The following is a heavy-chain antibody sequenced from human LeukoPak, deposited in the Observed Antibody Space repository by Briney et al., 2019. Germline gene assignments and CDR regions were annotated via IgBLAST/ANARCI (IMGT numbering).Heavy chain of an antibody. Sequence: SETLSLTCAVYGGSFSGYYWSWIRQPPGKGLEWIGEINHSGSTNYNPSLKSRVTISVDTSKYQFSLKLSSVTAADTAVYYCARAGRVVVIIDYWGQGTLVTVSS. D-gene: IGHD3-22*01. CDR3: ARAGRVVVIIDY. CDR1: GGSFSGYY. V-gene: IGHV4-34*01. CDR2: INHSGST. J-gene: IGHJ4*02.